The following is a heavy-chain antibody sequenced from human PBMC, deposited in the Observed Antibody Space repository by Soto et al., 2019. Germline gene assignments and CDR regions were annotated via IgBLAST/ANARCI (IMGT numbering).Heavy chain of an antibody. CDR3: ARLFGDPAAIIPNLYFDY. D-gene: IGHD2-2*01. J-gene: IGHJ4*02. V-gene: IGHV3-53*01. CDR2: FYSGGDT. Sequence: GSLRLSCAASGFTVSSSYMNWVRQAPGKGLEWVSVFYSGGDTSYADSVKGRFTISRDNAKNTLYLQMNSLRAADTAVYYCARLFGDPAAIIPNLYFDYWGQGTLVTVSS. CDR1: GFTVSSSY.